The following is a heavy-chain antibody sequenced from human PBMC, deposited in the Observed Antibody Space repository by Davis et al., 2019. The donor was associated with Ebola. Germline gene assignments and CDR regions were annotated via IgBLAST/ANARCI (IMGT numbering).Heavy chain of an antibody. CDR1: GYTFTSYG. V-gene: IGHV1-24*01. CDR2: FDPKYSET. D-gene: IGHD3-16*01. Sequence: ASVKVSCKASGYTFTSYGISWVRQAPGQGLEWMGSFDPKYSETIYAQRFQGRLTMTEDTSTDTAYMELSSLRSDDTAVYYCSVGGQDGGFDYWGQGTLVPVSS. J-gene: IGHJ4*02. CDR3: SVGGQDGGFDY.